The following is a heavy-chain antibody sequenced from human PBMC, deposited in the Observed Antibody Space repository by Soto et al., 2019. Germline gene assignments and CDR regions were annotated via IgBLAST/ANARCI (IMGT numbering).Heavy chain of an antibody. CDR1: GGSVSSSSYY. CDR3: AIGAARIYYYYYYGMDV. CDR2: IYYSGST. D-gene: IGHD6-6*01. V-gene: IGHV4-39*01. Sequence: SETLSLTCTVSGGSVSSSSYYWGWIRQPPGKGLEWIGSIYYSGSTYYNPSLKSRVTISVDTSKNQFSLKLSSVTAADTAVYYCAIGAARIYYYYYYGMDVWGQGTTVT. J-gene: IGHJ6*02.